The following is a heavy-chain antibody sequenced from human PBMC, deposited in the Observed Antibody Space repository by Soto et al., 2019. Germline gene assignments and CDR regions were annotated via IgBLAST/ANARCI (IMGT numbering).Heavy chain of an antibody. CDR3: ARVVSPNGSANNYYYYGMDV. D-gene: IGHD3-10*01. Sequence: SETLSLTCTVSGGSMNTYYWSWTRQPPGKGLQWIGSIHSTGSTNYNPSLRSRVTISLDTSKNQFSLNLNSVTTADTAVYFCARVVSPNGSANNYYYYGMDVWGQGTTVTVSS. CDR1: GGSMNTYY. V-gene: IGHV4-59*01. CDR2: IHSTGST. J-gene: IGHJ6*02.